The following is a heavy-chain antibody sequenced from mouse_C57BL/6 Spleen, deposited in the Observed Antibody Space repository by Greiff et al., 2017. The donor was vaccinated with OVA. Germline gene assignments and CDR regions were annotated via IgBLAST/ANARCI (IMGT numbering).Heavy chain of an antibody. D-gene: IGHD2-3*01. CDR1: GFTFSNYW. Sequence: EVMLVESGGGLVQPGGSMKLSCVASGFTFSNYWMNWVRQSPEKGLEWVAQIRLKSDNYATHYAESVKGRFTISRDDSKSSVYLQMNNLRAEDTGIYYCTGNGYYDYAMDYWGQGTSVTVSS. V-gene: IGHV6-3*01. CDR3: TGNGYYDYAMDY. J-gene: IGHJ4*01. CDR2: IRLKSDNYAT.